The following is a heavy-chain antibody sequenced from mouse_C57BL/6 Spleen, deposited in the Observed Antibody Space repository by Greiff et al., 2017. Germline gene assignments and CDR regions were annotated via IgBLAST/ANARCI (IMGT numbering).Heavy chain of an antibody. V-gene: IGHV5-6*02. CDR1: GFTFSSYG. CDR3: ARHEGLRRTEYAMDY. D-gene: IGHD2-2*01. Sequence: DVMLVESGGDLVKPGGSLKLSCAASGFTFSSYGMSWVRQTPDKRLEWVATISSGGSYTYYPDSVKGRFTISRDNAKNTLYLQMSSLKSEDTAMYYCARHEGLRRTEYAMDYWGQGTSVTVSS. J-gene: IGHJ4*01. CDR2: ISSGGSYT.